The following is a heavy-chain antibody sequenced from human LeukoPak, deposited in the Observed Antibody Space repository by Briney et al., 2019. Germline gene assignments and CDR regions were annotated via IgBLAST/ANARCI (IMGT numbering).Heavy chain of an antibody. CDR1: GYTFTSYY. CDR3: AREVVVVAATEFWFDP. V-gene: IGHV1-46*01. D-gene: IGHD2-15*01. Sequence: EASVKVSCKASGYTFTSYYMHWVRQAPGQGLEWMGIINPSGGSTSYAQKFQGRVTMTRDMSTSTVYMELSSLRSEDTAVYYCAREVVVVAATEFWFDPWGQGTLVTVSS. CDR2: INPSGGST. J-gene: IGHJ5*02.